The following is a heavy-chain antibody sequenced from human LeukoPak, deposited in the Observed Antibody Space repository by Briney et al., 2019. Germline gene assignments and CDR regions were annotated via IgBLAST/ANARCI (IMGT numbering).Heavy chain of an antibody. V-gene: IGHV4-61*01. CDR1: GGSISSSSYY. J-gene: IGHJ3*02. CDR2: IYYSGST. CDR3: ARDLYDSSGYVAFDI. Sequence: KSSETLSLTCTVSGGSISSSSYYWGWIRQPPGKGLEWIGYIYYSGSTNYNPSLKSRVTISVDTSKNQFSLKLSSVTAADTAVYYCARDLYDSSGYVAFDIWGQGTMVTVSS. D-gene: IGHD3-22*01.